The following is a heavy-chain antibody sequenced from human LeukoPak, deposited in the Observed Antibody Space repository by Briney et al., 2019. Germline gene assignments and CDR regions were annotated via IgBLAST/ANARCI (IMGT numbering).Heavy chain of an antibody. Sequence: GGSLRISCAASGFTFDDHAMHWVRQPPGRSLEWVSLISGDGGSTYYADSVKGRFTVSRDNSKSSLYLQMNSLRTEDTALYYCAKDISRNFVVVPAADYWGQGTLVTVSS. CDR3: AKDISRNFVVVPAADY. CDR2: ISGDGGST. CDR1: GFTFDDHA. J-gene: IGHJ4*02. D-gene: IGHD2-2*01. V-gene: IGHV3-43*02.